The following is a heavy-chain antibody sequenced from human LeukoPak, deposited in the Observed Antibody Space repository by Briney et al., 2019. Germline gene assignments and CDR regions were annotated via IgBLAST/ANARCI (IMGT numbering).Heavy chain of an antibody. CDR1: GFTFSSYE. CDR2: ISSSGSTI. CDR3: ARDLYSGSDY. V-gene: IGHV3-48*03. D-gene: IGHD1-26*01. J-gene: IGHJ4*02. Sequence: GGSLRLSCAASGFTFSSYEMNWVRQAPGKGLEWVSDISSSGSTIYYADSVKGRFTISRDNAKNSLYLQMNSLRAEDTAVYYCARDLYSGSDYWGQGTLVTVSS.